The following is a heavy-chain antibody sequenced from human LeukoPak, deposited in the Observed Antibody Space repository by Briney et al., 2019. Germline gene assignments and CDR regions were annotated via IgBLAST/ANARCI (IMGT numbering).Heavy chain of an antibody. Sequence: SETLSLTCTVSGGSISSYYWSWIRQSPGKGLEWIGFIYYSGNTNSNPSLRSRVTMSVDTSKNQFSLRLTSVTAADTAVYYCASGLRRDWFDPWGQGTLVTVSS. J-gene: IGHJ5*02. CDR1: GGSISSYY. D-gene: IGHD2-21*01. V-gene: IGHV4-59*01. CDR3: ASGLRRDWFDP. CDR2: IYYSGNT.